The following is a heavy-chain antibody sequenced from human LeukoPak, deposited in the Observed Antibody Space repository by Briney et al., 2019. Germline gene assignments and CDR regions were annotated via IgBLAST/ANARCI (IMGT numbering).Heavy chain of an antibody. CDR3: AREQGGYDYVWGSYRYTNWFDP. CDR2: IYYSGTT. CDR1: GGSISSYY. Sequence: ASETLSLTCTVSGGSISSYYWNWIRQPPGKGLEWIGYIYYSGTTNYNPSLKSRVTISVDTSKNQFSLKLSSVTAADTALYYCAREQGGYDYVWGSYRYTNWFDPWGQGTLVTVSS. V-gene: IGHV4-59*01. J-gene: IGHJ5*02. D-gene: IGHD3-16*02.